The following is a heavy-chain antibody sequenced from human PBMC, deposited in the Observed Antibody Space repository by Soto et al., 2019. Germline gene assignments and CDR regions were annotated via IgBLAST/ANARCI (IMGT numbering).Heavy chain of an antibody. D-gene: IGHD3-9*01. J-gene: IGHJ6*02. CDR1: GFTFISYS. V-gene: IGHV3-21*01. CDR2: ISSSSSYI. Sequence: GGSLRLSCGASGFTFISYSMNWVRQAPGKGLEWVSSISSSSSYIYYADSVKGRFTISRDNAKNSLYLQMNSLRAEDTAVYYCARDPGYDILTGYHYGMDVWGQGTTVTVSS. CDR3: ARDPGYDILTGYHYGMDV.